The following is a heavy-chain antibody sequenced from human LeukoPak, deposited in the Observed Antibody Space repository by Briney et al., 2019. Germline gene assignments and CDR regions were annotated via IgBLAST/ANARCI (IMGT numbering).Heavy chain of an antibody. CDR3: ARRWKICSGGSCYDAFDI. D-gene: IGHD2-15*01. J-gene: IGHJ3*02. CDR2: ISAYNGNT. CDR1: GGTFSSYA. V-gene: IGHV1-18*01. Sequence: ASVKVSCKASGGTFSSYAISWVRQAPGQGLEWMGWISAYNGNTNYAQKLQGRVTMTTDTSTSTAYMELRSLRSDDTAVYYCARRWKICSGGSCYDAFDIWGQGTMVTVSS.